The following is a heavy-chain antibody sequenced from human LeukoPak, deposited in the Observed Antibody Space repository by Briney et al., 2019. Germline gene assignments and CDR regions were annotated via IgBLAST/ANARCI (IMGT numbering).Heavy chain of an antibody. CDR3: ARTLDYSSVLDYYYYMDV. J-gene: IGHJ6*03. D-gene: IGHD3-22*01. V-gene: IGHV3-7*01. Sequence: GGSLRLSCAASGFTVSSNYMSWVRQAPGKGLEWVANIKQDGSEKYYVDSVKGRFTISRDNAKNSLYLQMNSLRAEDTAVYYCARTLDYSSVLDYYYYMDVWGKGTTVTVSS. CDR1: GFTVSSNY. CDR2: IKQDGSEK.